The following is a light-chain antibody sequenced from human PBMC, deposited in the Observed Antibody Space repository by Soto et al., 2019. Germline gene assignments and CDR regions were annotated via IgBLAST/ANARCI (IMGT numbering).Light chain of an antibody. CDR2: GAS. J-gene: IGKJ5*01. CDR3: QQYSNSPTT. V-gene: IGKV3-20*01. CDR1: QSVTSSF. Sequence: EIVLTQSPGTLSLSPGERATLSCRASQSVTSSFLAWFQQKPAQAPRLLMYGASSRATGIPDRFSGSGSGTDFTLTISRQEPEDFAVYYCQQYSNSPTTFGQGTRLE.